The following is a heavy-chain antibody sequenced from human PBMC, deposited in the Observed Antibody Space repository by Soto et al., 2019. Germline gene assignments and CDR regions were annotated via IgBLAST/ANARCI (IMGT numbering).Heavy chain of an antibody. CDR1: GYTFSNYG. Sequence: ASVKVSCKTSGYTFSNYGITWVRQAPGQPLEWLGWISLYSDGTNYAQKFQGRVSMTTDTSTTTAYMELRSLRSDDTAVYYCARVVPGAETWFGPWGQGTPVTVSS. V-gene: IGHV1-18*01. CDR3: ARVVPGAETWFGP. D-gene: IGHD2-2*01. CDR2: ISLYSDGT. J-gene: IGHJ5*02.